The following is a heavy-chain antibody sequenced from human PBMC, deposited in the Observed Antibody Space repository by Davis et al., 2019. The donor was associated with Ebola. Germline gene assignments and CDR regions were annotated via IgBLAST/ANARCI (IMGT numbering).Heavy chain of an antibody. V-gene: IGHV1-69*13. CDR1: GYTFINYD. D-gene: IGHD6-6*01. CDR3: ARGICIAARTNRCYGMDV. Sequence: AASVKVSCKASGYTFINYDGITWVRQAPGQGLEWMGGIIPIFGTANYAQKFQGRVTITADESTSTAYMELSSLRSEDTAVYYCARGICIAARTNRCYGMDVWGQETTVTVSS. CDR2: IIPIFGTA. J-gene: IGHJ6*02.